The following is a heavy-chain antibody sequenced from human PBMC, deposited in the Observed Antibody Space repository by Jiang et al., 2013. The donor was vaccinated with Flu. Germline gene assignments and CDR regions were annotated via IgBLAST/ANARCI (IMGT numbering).Heavy chain of an antibody. J-gene: IGHJ6*02. CDR3: AKSSGYSSSYGMDV. CDR2: ISYDGSNK. V-gene: IGHV3-30*18. CDR1: GFTFSSYG. D-gene: IGHD6-13*01. Sequence: VQLVESGGGVVQPGRSLRLSCAASGFTFSSYGMHWVRQAPGKGLEWVAVISYDGSNKYYADSVKGRFTISRDNSKNTLYLQMNSLRAEDTAVYYCAKSSGYSSSYGMDVWGQGTTVTVSS.